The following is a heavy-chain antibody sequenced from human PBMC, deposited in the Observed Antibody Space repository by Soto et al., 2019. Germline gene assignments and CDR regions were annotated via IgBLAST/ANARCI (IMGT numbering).Heavy chain of an antibody. CDR2: TSSSGSFM. CDR1: GFSFSSDS. V-gene: IGHV3-21*01. Sequence: PGGSLRLSCAGSGFSFSSDSMGWVRQAPGKGLEWVASTSSSGSFMNYADSVKGRFTISRDNAKNSLYLQMSGLKDEDTAVYYCARDPPTGTTLDWADSWGQGTVVTVSS. J-gene: IGHJ4*02. CDR3: ARDPPTGTTLDWADS. D-gene: IGHD1-7*01.